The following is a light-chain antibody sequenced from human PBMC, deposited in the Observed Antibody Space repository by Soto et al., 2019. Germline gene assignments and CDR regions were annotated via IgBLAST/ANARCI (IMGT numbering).Light chain of an antibody. CDR1: QYISSW. V-gene: IGKV1-5*03. CDR2: KAS. CDR3: QQYNSQRT. Sequence: DIQMTQSPSTLSASVGDRVTITCRASQYISSWLAWYQQKPGKAPKLLNYKASSLESGVPSRFSGSGSGTEFTLTISSLQPDEFATYYCQQYNSQRTFGQGNKVEIK. J-gene: IGKJ1*01.